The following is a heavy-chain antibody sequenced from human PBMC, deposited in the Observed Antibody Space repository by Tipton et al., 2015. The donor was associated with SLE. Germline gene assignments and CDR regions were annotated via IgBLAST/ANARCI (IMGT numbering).Heavy chain of an antibody. CDR3: ARDAYGASYYFDF. Sequence: ALRLSCAASGFTFNNYTMHWVRQAPGRGLLWVTVISYDGNYKLYADSVKGRFTISRDNSKNTLSLQMNSLTAEDTAIYFCARDAYGASYYFDFWGQGTLVTVSS. J-gene: IGHJ4*02. D-gene: IGHD4-17*01. V-gene: IGHV3-30*04. CDR2: ISYDGNYK. CDR1: GFTFNNYT.